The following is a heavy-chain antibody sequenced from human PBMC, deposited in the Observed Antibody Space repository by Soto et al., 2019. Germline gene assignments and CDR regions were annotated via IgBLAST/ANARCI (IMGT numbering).Heavy chain of an antibody. D-gene: IGHD2-2*01. J-gene: IGHJ3*02. Sequence: PGGSLRLSCAASGFTFSSYAMSWVRQAPGKGLEWVSAISGSGGSTYYADSVKGRFTISRDNSKNTLYLQMNSLRAEDTAVYYCAKSTPYCSSTSCYSVFDIWGQGTMVTVSS. CDR2: ISGSGGST. CDR1: GFTFSSYA. CDR3: AKSTPYCSSTSCYSVFDI. V-gene: IGHV3-23*01.